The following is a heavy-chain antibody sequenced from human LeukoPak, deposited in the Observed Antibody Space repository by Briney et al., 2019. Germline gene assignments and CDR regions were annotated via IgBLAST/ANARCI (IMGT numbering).Heavy chain of an antibody. D-gene: IGHD6-13*01. CDR1: GFTFSSYS. V-gene: IGHV3-21*04. Sequence: PGGSLRLSCAASGFTFSSYSMNWVRQAPGKGLEWVSSISSSSSYIYYADSVKGRFTISRDNAKNSLYLQMNSLRAEDTAVYYCARVSSSAIAAAGAFDYWGQGTLVTVSS. CDR3: ARVSSSAIAAAGAFDY. CDR2: ISSSSSYI. J-gene: IGHJ4*02.